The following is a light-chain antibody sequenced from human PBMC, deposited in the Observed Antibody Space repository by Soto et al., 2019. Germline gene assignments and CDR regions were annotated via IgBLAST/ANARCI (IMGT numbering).Light chain of an antibody. CDR2: GAS. CDR3: QHYGTSRT. V-gene: IGKV3-20*01. Sequence: DIVLTQSPGTLSLSPGERATIPCRASQSVSSSYLAWYQQKRGQAPRLLIYGASSRATGIPDRFSGSGSGTDFTLTISRLEPEDFAVYYCQHYGTSRTFGQGTKVDIK. CDR1: QSVSSSY. J-gene: IGKJ1*01.